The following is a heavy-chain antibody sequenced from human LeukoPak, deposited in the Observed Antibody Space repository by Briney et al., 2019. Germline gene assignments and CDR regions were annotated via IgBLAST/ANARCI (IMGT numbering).Heavy chain of an antibody. CDR2: IYYSGST. CDR1: GGSISSYH. Sequence: SETLSLTCTVSGGSISSYHWSWMRQPPGKRLEWIGYIYYSGSTNYNPSLKSRVTISVDTSKNQFSLHLSSVTAADTAVYYCARDRLQLQSWGQGTLVTVSS. V-gene: IGHV4-59*01. J-gene: IGHJ5*02. D-gene: IGHD5-24*01. CDR3: ARDRLQLQS.